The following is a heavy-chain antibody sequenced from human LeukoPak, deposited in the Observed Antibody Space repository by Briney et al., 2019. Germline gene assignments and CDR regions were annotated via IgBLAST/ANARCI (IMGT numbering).Heavy chain of an antibody. J-gene: IGHJ4*02. V-gene: IGHV4-38-2*01. CDR2: IYHSGST. D-gene: IGHD5-18*01. CDR3: ARHGIQLWYQFDY. CDR1: GYSISSGYY. Sequence: SETLSLTCAVSGYSISSGYYWGWIRQPLGKGLEWIGSIYHSGSTYYNPSLKSRVTISVDTSKNQFSLKLSSVTAADAAVYYCARHGIQLWYQFDYWGQGALVTVSS.